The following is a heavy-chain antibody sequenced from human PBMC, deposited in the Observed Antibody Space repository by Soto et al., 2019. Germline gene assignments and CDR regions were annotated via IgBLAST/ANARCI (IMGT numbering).Heavy chain of an antibody. CDR1: GGSISSGAYY. V-gene: IGHV4-31*03. Sequence: QVQLQESGPGLVKPSQTLSLTCTVSGGSISSGAYYWIWIRQHPGKGLEWIGYIYYSGNTYYNPSLKSRVTISVDTSKNQFSLKLSSVTAAYTAVYYCARVGLRLGDYFDYWGQGTLVSVSS. D-gene: IGHD3-16*01. CDR2: IYYSGNT. J-gene: IGHJ4*02. CDR3: ARVGLRLGDYFDY.